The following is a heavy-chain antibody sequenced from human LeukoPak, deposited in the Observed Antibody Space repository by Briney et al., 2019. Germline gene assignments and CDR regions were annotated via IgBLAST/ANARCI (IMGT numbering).Heavy chain of an antibody. J-gene: IGHJ3*02. CDR1: GYGFTGYY. CDR3: ARVTENCSGGSCYPNAFDI. CDR2: INPNCGGT. V-gene: IGHV1-2*02. Sequence: GASVKVSCKASGYGFTGYYMHWVRQAPGQGLEWMGWINPNCGGTNYAQKFQGRVTMTREASSRTAYMELSRLRPDDAAVYYCARVTENCSGGSCYPNAFDIWGQGTMVTVSS. D-gene: IGHD2-15*01.